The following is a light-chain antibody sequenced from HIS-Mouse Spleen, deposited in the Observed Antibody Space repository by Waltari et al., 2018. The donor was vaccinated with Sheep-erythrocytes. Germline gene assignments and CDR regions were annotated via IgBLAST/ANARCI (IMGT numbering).Light chain of an antibody. Sequence: QSALTQPRSVSGSPGQAVTIPCTGTSSDGGGYYSVSWYQQHPGKAPKLMIYDVSKRPSGVPDRFSGSKSGNTASLTISGLQSEDEADYYCCSYAGSYNHVFATGTKVTVL. CDR2: DVS. J-gene: IGLJ1*01. V-gene: IGLV2-11*02. CDR1: SSDGGGYYS. CDR3: CSYAGSYNHV.